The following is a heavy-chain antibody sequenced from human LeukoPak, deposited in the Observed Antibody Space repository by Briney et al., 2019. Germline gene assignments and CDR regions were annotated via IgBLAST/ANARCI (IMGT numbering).Heavy chain of an antibody. CDR3: ARGRGSGSYSYYYYYMDV. J-gene: IGHJ6*03. Sequence: GGSLRLSCAASGFTFSSYSMNWVRQAPGKGLEWVSYISSSSSTIYYADSVKGRFTISRDNAKNSLYLQMNSLRAEDTAVYYCARGRGSGSYSYYYYYMDVWGKGTTVTISS. D-gene: IGHD3-10*01. CDR2: ISSSSSTI. CDR1: GFTFSSYS. V-gene: IGHV3-48*01.